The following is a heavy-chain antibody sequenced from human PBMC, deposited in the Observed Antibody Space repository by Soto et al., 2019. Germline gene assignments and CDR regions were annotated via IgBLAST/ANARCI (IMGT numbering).Heavy chain of an antibody. Sequence: QVQLQESGPGLVKPSGTLSLTCAVSGGSVNTDYWWSWVRQPPGKGLEWIGEVHHSGTTNYIQSLTSRLTMSVDRPGNQVSPELTSVAAPDTVVYYCASRVTYRWVYWCQGTLVTVSS. D-gene: IGHD1-26*01. CDR1: GGSVNTDYW. CDR3: ASRVTYRWVY. J-gene: IGHJ4*02. CDR2: VHHSGTT. V-gene: IGHV4-4*02.